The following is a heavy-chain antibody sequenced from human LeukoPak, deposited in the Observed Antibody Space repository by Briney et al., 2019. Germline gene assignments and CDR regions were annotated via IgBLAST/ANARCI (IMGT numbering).Heavy chain of an antibody. CDR2: ISSSGTTI. V-gene: IGHV3-48*03. Sequence: PGGSLSLSCAASGFTFSSYEMNWVRQAPGKGLEWVSYISSSGTTIYYADSVKGRFTISRDNAKNSLYLQMNSLRAEDTAVYYCARQVTIFGVLTMDVWGKGTTVTVSS. D-gene: IGHD3-3*01. CDR3: ARQVTIFGVLTMDV. CDR1: GFTFSSYE. J-gene: IGHJ6*03.